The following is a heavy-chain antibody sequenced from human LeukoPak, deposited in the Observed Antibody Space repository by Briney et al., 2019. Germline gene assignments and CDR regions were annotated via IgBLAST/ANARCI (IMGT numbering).Heavy chain of an antibody. Sequence: PPQTLPLTCTVSGGSISSGGYYWSCIRQSQGKGLEWFGYIYHSGRTYYNPSLKSRVTISVDRSKNQFSLKLSSVTAADTAVYYCARDHGRDIVVVPGAFDIWGQGTMVTVSS. CDR3: ARDHGRDIVVVPGAFDI. V-gene: IGHV4-30-2*06. J-gene: IGHJ3*02. CDR2: IYHSGRT. CDR1: GGSISSGGYY. D-gene: IGHD2-2*01.